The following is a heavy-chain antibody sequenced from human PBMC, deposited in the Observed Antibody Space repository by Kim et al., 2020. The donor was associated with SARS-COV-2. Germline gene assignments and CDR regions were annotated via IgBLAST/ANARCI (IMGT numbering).Heavy chain of an antibody. CDR1: GGSISSSSYY. CDR3: ARQIRGVISSSDY. CDR2: IYYSGTT. Sequence: SETLSLTCTVSGGSISSSSYYWGWIRQPPGKGLEWIGSIYYSGTTYYNPSLKSRVTISVDTSKNQFSLKLSSVTAADTAVYYCARQIRGVISSSDYWGQGTLVTVSS. D-gene: IGHD3-10*01. J-gene: IGHJ4*02. V-gene: IGHV4-39*01.